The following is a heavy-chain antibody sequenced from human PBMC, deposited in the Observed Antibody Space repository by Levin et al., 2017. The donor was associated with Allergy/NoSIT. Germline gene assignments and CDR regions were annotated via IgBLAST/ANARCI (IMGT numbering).Heavy chain of an antibody. Sequence: GGSLRLSCKGSGYNFTIYWLGWVRQMPGKGLEWMGFIYPGDSDITYSPSFQGQVTISVDKSISTAYLQWSSLKAPDTALYYCARAVGNSRFDYWGQGTRVTVSS. V-gene: IGHV5-51*01. CDR1: GYNFTIYW. CDR3: ARAVGNSRFDY. CDR2: IYPGDSDI. D-gene: IGHD4-23*01. J-gene: IGHJ4*02.